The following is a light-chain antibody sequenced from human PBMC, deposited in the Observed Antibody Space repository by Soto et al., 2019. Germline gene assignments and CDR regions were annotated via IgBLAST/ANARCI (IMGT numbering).Light chain of an antibody. CDR3: QQYDISPVT. J-gene: IGKJ1*01. Sequence: EIVLTQSAGNLSLSPWERATLSCRASQSVSSSFLACYQQRPGQAPRLLIYAASSMATGIPDRFSGSGSGTDFTLTISRLEPEDFAVYYCQQYDISPVTFGQGTKVEIK. CDR2: AAS. V-gene: IGKV3-20*01. CDR1: QSVSSSF.